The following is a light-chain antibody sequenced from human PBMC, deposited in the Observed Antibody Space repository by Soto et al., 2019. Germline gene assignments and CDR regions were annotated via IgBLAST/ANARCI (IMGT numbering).Light chain of an antibody. Sequence: DIMMTQSPLSLPVTPGEPASISCRSSQSLLHSNGYNYLDWYVQKPGQSPQLLIYLGSNRASGVPDRFSGSGSGTDFTLRISRVEAEDVGVYYCMQALQTRTFGQGTKVDIK. CDR2: LGS. CDR1: QSLLHSNGYNY. V-gene: IGKV2-28*01. CDR3: MQALQTRT. J-gene: IGKJ1*01.